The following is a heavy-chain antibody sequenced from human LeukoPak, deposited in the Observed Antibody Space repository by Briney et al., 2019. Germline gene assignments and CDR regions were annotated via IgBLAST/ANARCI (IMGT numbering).Heavy chain of an antibody. Sequence: ASVKVSCKASGYTFTSYAMHWVRQAPGQRLEWMGWINAGNGNTKYSQKFQGRVTVTRDTSASTAYMELSSLRSEDTAVYYCARGRVEGFRDRYYYAMDVWGKGTTVTVSS. CDR3: ARGRVEGFRDRYYYAMDV. V-gene: IGHV1-3*01. D-gene: IGHD3-10*01. CDR1: GYTFTSYA. CDR2: INAGNGNT. J-gene: IGHJ6*04.